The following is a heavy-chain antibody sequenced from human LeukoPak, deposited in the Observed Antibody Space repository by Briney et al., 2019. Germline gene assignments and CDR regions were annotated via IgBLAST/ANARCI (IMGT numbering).Heavy chain of an antibody. CDR2: ISAYNGNT. V-gene: IGHV1-18*01. CDR1: GYTFTSYG. J-gene: IGHJ4*02. D-gene: IGHD3-10*01. CDR3: ASMIRPFHHDY. Sequence: ASVKVSCKASGYTFTSYGISWVRRAPGQGLEWMGWISAYNGNTNYAQKLQGRVTMTTDTSTSTAYMELRSLRSDDTAVYYCASMIRPFHHDYWGQGTLVTVSS.